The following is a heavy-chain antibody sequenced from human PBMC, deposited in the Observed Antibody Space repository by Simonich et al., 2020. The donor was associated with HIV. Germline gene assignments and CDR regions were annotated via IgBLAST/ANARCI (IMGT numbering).Heavy chain of an antibody. CDR1: GYTFTDYY. D-gene: IGHD6-6*01. J-gene: IGHJ3*02. Sequence: QVQLVQSGAEVKKPGASVKVSCKASGYTFTDYYIHWVRQAPGQGLEWMGRISPNNGGTDYPQKVQGRVTMTRDTSISTAYLGLSRLRFDDTAVYYCATHGPGSSSSALDIWGQGTTVTVSS. V-gene: IGHV1-2*06. CDR3: ATHGPGSSSSALDI. CDR2: ISPNNGGT.